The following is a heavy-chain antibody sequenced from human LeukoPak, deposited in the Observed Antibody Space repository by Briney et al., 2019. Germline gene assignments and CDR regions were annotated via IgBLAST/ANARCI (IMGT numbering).Heavy chain of an antibody. V-gene: IGHV3-7*01. CDR2: IKEDGSDK. CDR1: GFTFSSYW. D-gene: IGHD2-15*01. Sequence: GSLRLSCAASGFTFSSYWMSWVRQAPGKGLEWVARIKEDGSDKYYVDSVKGRITISRDNAKNSLFLRMDSLRAEDTAVYYCARDRQYCSGGACYTLFDYWGQGSLVTVSS. CDR3: ARDRQYCSGGACYTLFDY. J-gene: IGHJ4*02.